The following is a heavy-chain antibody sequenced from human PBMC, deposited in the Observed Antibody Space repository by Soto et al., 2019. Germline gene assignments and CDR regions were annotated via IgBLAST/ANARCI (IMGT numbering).Heavy chain of an antibody. J-gene: IGHJ3*02. CDR1: GYTFTSYY. CDR2: INPSGGST. V-gene: IGHV1-46*01. CDR3: ARVGCSGGSCYVEVEDAFDI. Sequence: QVQLVQSGAEVKKPGASVKVSCKASGYTFTSYYMHWVRQAPGQGLEWMGIINPSGGSTSYAQKFQGEVTMTRDTSTSTVYMELSSLRSEDTAVYYCARVGCSGGSCYVEVEDAFDIWGQGTMVTVSS. D-gene: IGHD2-15*01.